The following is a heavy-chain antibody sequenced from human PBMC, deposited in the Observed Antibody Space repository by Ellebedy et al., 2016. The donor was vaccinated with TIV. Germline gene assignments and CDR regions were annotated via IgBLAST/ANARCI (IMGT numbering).Heavy chain of an antibody. CDR3: ARHPTTVATSGAFFG. D-gene: IGHD4-23*01. CDR1: GFILGDYA. J-gene: IGHJ4*02. V-gene: IGHV4-39*01. CDR2: IYYSGST. Sequence: MPGGSLRLSCTASGFILGDYALSWVRQPPGKGLEWIGSIYYSGSTYSNPSLKSRVTISLDTSKNQFSLRLISVTAADTAVYYCARHPTTVATSGAFFGWGQGTLVTVSS.